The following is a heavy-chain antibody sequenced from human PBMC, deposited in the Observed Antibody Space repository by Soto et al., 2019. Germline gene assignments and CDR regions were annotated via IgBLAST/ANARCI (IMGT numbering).Heavy chain of an antibody. Sequence: LRLSCTASGFTFGDYAMSWVRQAPGKGLEWVGFIRSKAYGGTTEYAASVKGRFTISRDDSKSIAYLQMNSLKTEDTAVYYCTRPYIAAAGAGYWGQGTLVTVSS. J-gene: IGHJ4*02. V-gene: IGHV3-49*04. D-gene: IGHD6-13*01. CDR3: TRPYIAAAGAGY. CDR1: GFTFGDYA. CDR2: IRSKAYGGTT.